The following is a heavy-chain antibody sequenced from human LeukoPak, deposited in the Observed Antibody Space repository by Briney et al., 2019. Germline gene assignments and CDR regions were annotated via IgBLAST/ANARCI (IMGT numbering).Heavy chain of an antibody. CDR3: AKVPGRYLDFLWYFDL. CDR2: IFHTGST. V-gene: IGHV4-59*01. D-gene: IGHD3-9*01. Sequence: SETLSLTCSVSGDSFSSFHWHWIRQPPGKELEWIGDIFHTGSTNYNPSLERRVTMSVDTSKNQFSLHLTSVTAADTAVYYCAKVPGRYLDFLWYFDLWGRGTLVTVSS. J-gene: IGHJ2*01. CDR1: GDSFSSFH.